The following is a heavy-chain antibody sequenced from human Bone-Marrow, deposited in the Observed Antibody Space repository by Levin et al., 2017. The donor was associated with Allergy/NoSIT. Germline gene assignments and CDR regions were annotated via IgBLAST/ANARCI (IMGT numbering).Heavy chain of an antibody. CDR2: FYSSGTT. CDR1: GASFSRGDYS. Sequence: SETLSLTCTLSGASFSRGDYSWSWIRQPAGKGLEWIGRFYSSGTTDYNPSLKSRVTISLDTSKNQFSLKLSPVTAADTAFYFCARGGYSYGQGLDFWGQGSLVTVSS. CDR3: ARGGYSYGQGLDF. V-gene: IGHV4-61*02. D-gene: IGHD5-18*01. J-gene: IGHJ4*02.